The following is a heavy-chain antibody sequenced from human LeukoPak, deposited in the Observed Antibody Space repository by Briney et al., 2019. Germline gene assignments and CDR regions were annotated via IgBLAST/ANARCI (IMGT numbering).Heavy chain of an antibody. Sequence: SETLSLTCAVSGYSISSGYYWGWIRRPPGKGLEWIGSIYHRGSTYYHPSLKSRVTISVDTSKNQFSLKLSSVTAADTAVYYCARQPYYYYMDVWGKGTTVTVSS. CDR1: GYSISSGYY. CDR2: IYHRGST. J-gene: IGHJ6*03. V-gene: IGHV4-38-2*01. CDR3: ARQPYYYYMDV.